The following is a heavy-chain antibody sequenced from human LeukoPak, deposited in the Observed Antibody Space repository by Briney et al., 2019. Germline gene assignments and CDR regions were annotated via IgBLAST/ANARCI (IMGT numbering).Heavy chain of an antibody. V-gene: IGHV1-69*13. CDR2: IIPIFGTA. J-gene: IGHJ4*02. CDR1: GYTFTSYD. Sequence: GASVKVSCKASGYTFTSYDISWVRQTPGQGLEWMGGIIPIFGTANYAQKFQGRVTITADESTSTAYMELSSLRSEDTAVYYCASLPARYCSSTSCYDFDYWGQGTLVTVSS. D-gene: IGHD2-2*01. CDR3: ASLPARYCSSTSCYDFDY.